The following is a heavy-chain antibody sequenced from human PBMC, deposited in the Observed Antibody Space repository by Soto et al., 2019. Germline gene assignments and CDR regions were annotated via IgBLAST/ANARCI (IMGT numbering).Heavy chain of an antibody. J-gene: IGHJ4*02. V-gene: IGHV3-21*01. CDR1: GFTFSTYN. CDR2: INGRGNYI. Sequence: GGSLRLSCAASGFTFSTYNMNCVRQAPGKGLEWVSSINGRGNYIYYADSVKGRFTISRDNAKKSLFLQMDSLRAEDTAVYYCAREDGIVGATSAFDYWGQGTLVTVSS. D-gene: IGHD1-26*01. CDR3: AREDGIVGATSAFDY.